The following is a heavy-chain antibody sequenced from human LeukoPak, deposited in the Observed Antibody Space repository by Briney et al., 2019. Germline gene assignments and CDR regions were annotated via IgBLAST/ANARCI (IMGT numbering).Heavy chain of an antibody. J-gene: IGHJ4*02. Sequence: SETLSLTCAVYGGSFSGYYWSWIRQPPGKGLEWIGEINHSGSTNYNPSLKSRVTISVDTSKNQFSLKLRSVTAAGTAVYYCADRGEQQLVTGGYWGQGTLVTVSS. V-gene: IGHV4-34*01. CDR3: ADRGEQQLVTGGY. D-gene: IGHD6-13*01. CDR2: INHSGST. CDR1: GGSFSGYY.